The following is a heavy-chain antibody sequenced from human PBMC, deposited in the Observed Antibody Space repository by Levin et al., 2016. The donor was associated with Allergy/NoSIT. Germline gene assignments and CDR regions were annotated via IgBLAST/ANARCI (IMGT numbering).Heavy chain of an antibody. CDR3: AALPGYGDDSGRLDY. V-gene: IGHV3-7*03. D-gene: IGHD4-17*01. CDR2: IYKDGSET. J-gene: IGHJ4*02. Sequence: WIRQPPGKGLEWVANIYKDGSETHYLDSVRGRFTISRDNAKNSLFLQMNSLRPDDTAVYYCAALPGYGDDSGRLDYWGQGTLVTVSS.